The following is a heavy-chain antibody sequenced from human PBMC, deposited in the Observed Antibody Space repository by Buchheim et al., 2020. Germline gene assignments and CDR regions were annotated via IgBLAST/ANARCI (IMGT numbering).Heavy chain of an antibody. CDR1: GGSITGSY. J-gene: IGHJ6*02. Sequence: QVQLQESGPGLVKPSETLSLTCNVSGGSITGSYWSWIRQPPGKGLEWIGYVSASGDSIYNPSLESRVTMSVETSKNQFSLKLRSATAADTAIYYCARDCGGDCYGQYYGLDVWGQGTT. D-gene: IGHD2-21*02. CDR3: ARDCGGDCYGQYYGLDV. CDR2: VSASGDS. V-gene: IGHV4-59*12.